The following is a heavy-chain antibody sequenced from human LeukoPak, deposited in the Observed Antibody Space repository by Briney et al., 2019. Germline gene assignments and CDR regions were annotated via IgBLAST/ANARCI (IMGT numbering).Heavy chain of an antibody. J-gene: IGHJ5*02. CDR1: GYTFTSYG. CDR3: ARGGYSSSWYEAYWFDP. V-gene: IGHV1-18*01. CDR2: ISAYNGNT. D-gene: IGHD6-13*01. Sequence: ASVKVSCKASGYTFTSYGISGVRQAPGQGLEGMGWISAYNGNTNYAQKLQGRVTMTTDTSTSTAYMELRSLRSDDTAVYYCARGGYSSSWYEAYWFDPWGQGTLVTVSS.